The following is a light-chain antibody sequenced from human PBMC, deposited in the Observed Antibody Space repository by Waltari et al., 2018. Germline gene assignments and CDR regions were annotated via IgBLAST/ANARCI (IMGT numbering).Light chain of an antibody. V-gene: IGKV2-28*01. J-gene: IGKJ1*01. CDR3: MQALQTPWT. Sequence: IVVTQSPLSLPVTPGEPASLSCRSMPSLLDRNGYNLLDWYLQKPGQSPQLLIYFGSNRASGVPDRFSGSGSGRDFTLNISRVEAEDVGVYYCMQALQTPWTFGQGTKVEIK. CDR1: PSLLDRNGYNL. CDR2: FGS.